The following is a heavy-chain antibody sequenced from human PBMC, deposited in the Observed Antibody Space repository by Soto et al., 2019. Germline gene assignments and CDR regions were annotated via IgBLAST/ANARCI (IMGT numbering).Heavy chain of an antibody. CDR1: GGSFSGYY. Sequence: QVQLQQWGAGLLKPSETLSLTCAVYGGSFSGYYWSWIRQPPGKGLEWIGEINHSGSTNYNPSLKSRVTISVDTSKNQFSLKLSSVTAADTAVYYCARGGITGTTFNDYWGQGTLVTVSS. D-gene: IGHD1-7*01. CDR3: ARGGITGTTFNDY. J-gene: IGHJ4*02. CDR2: INHSGST. V-gene: IGHV4-34*01.